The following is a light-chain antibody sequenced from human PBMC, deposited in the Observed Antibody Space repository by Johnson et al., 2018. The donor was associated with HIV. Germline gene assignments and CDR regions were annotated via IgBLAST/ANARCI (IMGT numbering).Light chain of an antibody. V-gene: IGLV1-51*01. CDR1: YSNIGNNY. Sequence: QSVLTQPPSVSAAPGQKVTISCSGSYSNIGNNYVSWYQQLPGTAPKLLIYDNNKRPSGTPDRFSGSKSGTSATLGITGLQTGDEADYYCGTWHNSLSTGGVFGTGTKVTVL. CDR2: DNN. CDR3: GTWHNSLSTGGV. J-gene: IGLJ1*01.